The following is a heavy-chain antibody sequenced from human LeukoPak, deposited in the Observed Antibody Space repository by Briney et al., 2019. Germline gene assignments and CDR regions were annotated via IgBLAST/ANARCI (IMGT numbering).Heavy chain of an antibody. D-gene: IGHD2-2*01. CDR2: IYTSGST. CDR3: ARDVPAAWLHYFDY. J-gene: IGHJ4*02. Sequence: KPSETLSLTCTVSGGSISSYYWSWIRQPAGKGLEWIGRIYTSGSTNYNPSLKSRATMSVDTSKNQFSLKLSSVTAADTAVYYCARDVPAAWLHYFDYWGQGTLVTVSS. CDR1: GGSISSYY. V-gene: IGHV4-4*07.